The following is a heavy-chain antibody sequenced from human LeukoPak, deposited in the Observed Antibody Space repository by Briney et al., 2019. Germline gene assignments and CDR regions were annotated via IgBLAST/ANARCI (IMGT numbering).Heavy chain of an antibody. J-gene: IGHJ4*02. CDR2: ISYDGSNK. CDR3: ARDQFPGYSSGSYFDY. CDR1: GFTFSSYA. D-gene: IGHD6-19*01. V-gene: IGHV3-30-3*01. Sequence: GGSLRLSCAASGFTFSSYAMHWVRQAPGKGLEWVAVISYDGSNKYYADSVKGRFTISRDNSKNTLYLQMNSLRAEDTAVYYCARDQFPGYSSGSYFDYWGQGTLVTVSS.